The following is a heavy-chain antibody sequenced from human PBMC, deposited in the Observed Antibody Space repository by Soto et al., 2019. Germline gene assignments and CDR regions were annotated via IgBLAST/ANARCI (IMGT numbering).Heavy chain of an antibody. Sequence: ASVKVSCKASGGTFSSYRINWVRQAPGQGLEWVGGIVPIYRTADYAQKFQGRVTITADESARTSYMELRSLKSQDTAVYYCDRDSGAKLTSSWGQGTLVTVSS. V-gene: IGHV1-69*13. CDR3: DRDSGAKLTSS. J-gene: IGHJ4*02. CDR2: IVPIYRTA. CDR1: GGTFSSYR. D-gene: IGHD6-19*01.